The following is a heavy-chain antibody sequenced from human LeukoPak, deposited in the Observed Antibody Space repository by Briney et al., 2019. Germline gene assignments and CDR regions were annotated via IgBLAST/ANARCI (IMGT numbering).Heavy chain of an antibody. Sequence: ASVKVSCKASGYTFTDYYMRWVRQAPGQGLEWMGWINPNSGGTNYAQKLQGRVTMTTDTSTSTAYMELRSLRSDDTAVYYCARAGFGWELPRGLDYYYMDVWGKGTTVTVSS. CDR3: ARAGFGWELPRGLDYYYMDV. V-gene: IGHV1-2*02. CDR2: INPNSGGT. CDR1: GYTFTDYY. D-gene: IGHD1-26*01. J-gene: IGHJ6*03.